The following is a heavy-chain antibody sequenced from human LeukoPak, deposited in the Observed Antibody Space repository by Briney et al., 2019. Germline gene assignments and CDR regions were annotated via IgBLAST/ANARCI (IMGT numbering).Heavy chain of an antibody. CDR3: VRDETWNFGLSWYDGYDI. V-gene: IGHV3-7*01. D-gene: IGHD1-7*01. CDR2: IKTDGSEK. CDR1: GFTFSSYW. Sequence: GGSLRLSCAASGFTFSSYWMSWVRQDPGKGLEWVANIKTDGSEKYYVDSVKGRFTISRDNAKNSLYLQMNSLRVEDTAVYYCVRDETWNFGLSWYDGYDIWGQGTMVTVSS. J-gene: IGHJ3*02.